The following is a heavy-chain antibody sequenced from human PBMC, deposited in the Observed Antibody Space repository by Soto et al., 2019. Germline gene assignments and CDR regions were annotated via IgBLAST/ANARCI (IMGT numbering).Heavy chain of an antibody. D-gene: IGHD2-2*01. V-gene: IGHV3-21*01. J-gene: IGHJ4*02. Sequence: EVQLVESGGGLVKPGGSLRLSCAASGFTFSSYSMNWVRQAPGKGLEWVSSISSSSSYIYYADSVKGRFTISRDNAKNSLYLQMNSLRAEDTAVYYCVRGKTPDIVVVPSFDYWGQGTLVTVSS. CDR1: GFTFSSYS. CDR2: ISSSSSYI. CDR3: VRGKTPDIVVVPSFDY.